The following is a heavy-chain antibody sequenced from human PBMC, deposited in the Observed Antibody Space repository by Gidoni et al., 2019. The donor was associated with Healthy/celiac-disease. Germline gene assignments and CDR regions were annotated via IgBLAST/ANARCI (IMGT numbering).Heavy chain of an antibody. CDR2: INPSGGST. CDR3: ARDPSTRGAGNYFDY. Sequence: QVQLVQSGAEVKKPGASVTVSCKASGYTFTSYYMHWVRQAPGQGLEWMGIINPSGGSTSYAQKFQGRVTMTRDTSTSTVYMELSSLRSEDTAVYYCARDPSTRGAGNYFDYWGQGTLVTVSS. D-gene: IGHD1-26*01. V-gene: IGHV1-46*01. J-gene: IGHJ4*02. CDR1: GYTFTSYY.